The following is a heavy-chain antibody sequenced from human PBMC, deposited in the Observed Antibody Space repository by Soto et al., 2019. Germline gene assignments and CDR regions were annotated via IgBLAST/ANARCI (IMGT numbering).Heavy chain of an antibody. CDR1: GGSISSSSYY. J-gene: IGHJ4*02. CDR3: ARLYGSGSYYNGLDY. D-gene: IGHD3-10*01. CDR2: IYYSGST. V-gene: IGHV4-39*01. Sequence: PSETLSLTCTVSGGSISSSSYYWGWIRQPPGKGLEWIGSIYYSGSTYYNPSLKSRVTISVDTSKNQFSLKLSSVTAADTAVYYCARLYGSGSYYNGLDYWGQGTLVTVSS.